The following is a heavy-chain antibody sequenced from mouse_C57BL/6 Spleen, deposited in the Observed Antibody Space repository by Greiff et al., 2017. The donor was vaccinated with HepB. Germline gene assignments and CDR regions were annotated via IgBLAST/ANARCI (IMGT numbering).Heavy chain of an antibody. Sequence: QVKLQQPGAELVRPGSSVKLSCKASGYTFTSYWMHWVKQRPIQGLEWIGNIDPSDSETHYNQKFKDKATLTVDKSSSTAYMQLSSLTSEDSAVYYCARSGGNYLDYWGQGTTLTVSS. CDR3: ARSGGNYLDY. CDR1: GYTFTSYW. D-gene: IGHD3-1*01. CDR2: IDPSDSET. J-gene: IGHJ2*01. V-gene: IGHV1-52*01.